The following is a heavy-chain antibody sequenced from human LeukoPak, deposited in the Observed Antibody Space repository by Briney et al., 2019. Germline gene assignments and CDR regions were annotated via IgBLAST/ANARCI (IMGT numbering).Heavy chain of an antibody. D-gene: IGHD1-1*01. Sequence: GGSLRLSCAASGFTFSNAWMSWVRQAPGKGLEWVGRIKSKTDGGTTDYAAPVKGRFTISRDDSKNTLYLQMNSLRAEDTAVYYCAKERAGSFVTHYTYFDYWGQGTLVTVSS. J-gene: IGHJ4*02. CDR2: IKSKTDGGTT. V-gene: IGHV3-15*01. CDR1: GFTFSNAW. CDR3: AKERAGSFVTHYTYFDY.